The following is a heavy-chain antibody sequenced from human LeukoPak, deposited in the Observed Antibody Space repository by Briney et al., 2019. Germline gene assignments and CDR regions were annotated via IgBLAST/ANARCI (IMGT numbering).Heavy chain of an antibody. D-gene: IGHD6-19*01. V-gene: IGHV1-2*02. CDR2: INPNSGGT. CDR1: GYTFTCYY. CDR3: ARDLHSSGWDYFDY. J-gene: IGHJ4*02. Sequence: ASVKVSCKASGYTFTCYYMHWVRQAPGQGLEWMGWINPNSGGTNYAQKFQGRVTMTRDTSISTAYMELSRLRSDDTAVYYCARDLHSSGWDYFDYWGQGTLVTVSS.